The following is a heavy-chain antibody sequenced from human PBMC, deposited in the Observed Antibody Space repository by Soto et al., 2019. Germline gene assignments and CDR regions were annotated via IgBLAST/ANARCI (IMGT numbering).Heavy chain of an antibody. CDR3: ARSNPSRPDY. V-gene: IGHV4-34*01. J-gene: IGHJ4*02. CDR2: INHSGST. D-gene: IGHD6-6*01. CDR1: GGSFSGYY. Sequence: PSETLSLTCAFYGGSFSGYYWSWIRQPPGKGLEWIEEINHSGSTNYNPSLQSRVTISVDTSKNQFSLKVSSVTAADTAVYYCARSNPSRPDYWGQGTLVTVSS.